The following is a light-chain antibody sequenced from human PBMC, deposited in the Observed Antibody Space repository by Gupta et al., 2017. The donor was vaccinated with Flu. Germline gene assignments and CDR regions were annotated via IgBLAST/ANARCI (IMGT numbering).Light chain of an antibody. CDR3: QQYYSTFRLT. CDR1: QSVLYSSNNKNY. J-gene: IGKJ4*01. V-gene: IGKV4-1*01. Sequence: DIVMTQSRDSLAVSLGERATINCKSSQSVLYSSNNKNYLAWYQQKPGQPPKLLIYWASTRESGVPDRFSGSGSGTDFTLTISSLQAEDVAVYYCQQYYSTFRLTFGGGTKVEIK. CDR2: WAS.